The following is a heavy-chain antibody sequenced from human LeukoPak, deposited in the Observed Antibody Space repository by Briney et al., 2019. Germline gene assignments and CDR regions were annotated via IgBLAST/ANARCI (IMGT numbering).Heavy chain of an antibody. J-gene: IGHJ4*02. D-gene: IGHD2-2*01. CDR3: AREDIVVVPAASPVDY. V-gene: IGHV3-7*01. Sequence: GGSLRLSCVASGFTFNNYWMSWVRQAPGKGLEWVANIKQDGSEKYYVDSVKGRFTISRDNARYSLYLQMNSLRAEDTAVYYCAREDIVVVPAASPVDYWGQGTLVTVSS. CDR1: GFTFNNYW. CDR2: IKQDGSEK.